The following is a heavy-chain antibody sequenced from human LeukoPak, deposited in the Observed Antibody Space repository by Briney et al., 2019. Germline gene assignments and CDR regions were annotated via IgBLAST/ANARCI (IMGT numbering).Heavy chain of an antibody. D-gene: IGHD3-22*01. CDR1: GGSISSGGYY. CDR3: AREYYYDSSGYPTDAFDI. CDR2: IYYSGSS. J-gene: IGHJ3*02. V-gene: IGHV4-31*03. Sequence: SQTLFLTCTVSGGSISSGGYYWSWIRQHPGKGLEWIGYIYYSGSSYYNPSLKSRVTISVDTSKNQFSLKLSSVTAADTAVYYCAREYYYDSSGYPTDAFDIWGQGTMVTVSS.